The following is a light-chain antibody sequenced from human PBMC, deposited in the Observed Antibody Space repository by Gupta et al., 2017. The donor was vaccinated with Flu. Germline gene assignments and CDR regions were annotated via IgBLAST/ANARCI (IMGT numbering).Light chain of an antibody. J-gene: IGLJ2*01. Sequence: SDNVHCTRVSCYQQIPDKGPELLIDEVSKRALGVSILVSCSKSSNTAALTISGLQSEDECDYFCSSYARLITVVFGGGTKLTVL. V-gene: IGLV2-14*02. CDR3: SSYARLITVV. CDR2: EVS. CDR1: SDNVHCTR.